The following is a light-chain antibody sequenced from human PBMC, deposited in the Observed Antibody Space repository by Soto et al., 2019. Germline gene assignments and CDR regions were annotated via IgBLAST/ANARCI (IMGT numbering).Light chain of an antibody. Sequence: DIQLTQSPSSLSASVGDRVTITCRASQSISNYLNWYQQKPGKAPKVLIYAASSLQSGVPSRFSGSGSGTDFTLTISSLQPEDFATYYCQQCYTLSPLTVGGGTKVDIK. J-gene: IGKJ4*01. CDR3: QQCYTLSPLT. CDR1: QSISNY. V-gene: IGKV1-39*01. CDR2: AAS.